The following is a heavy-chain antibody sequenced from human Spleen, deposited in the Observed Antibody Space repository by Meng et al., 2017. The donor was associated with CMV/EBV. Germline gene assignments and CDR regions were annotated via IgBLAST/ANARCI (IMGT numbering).Heavy chain of an antibody. CDR2: ISSSSSYI. J-gene: IGHJ6*02. CDR1: GFTFSSYS. Sequence: GESLKISCAASGFTFSSYSMNWVRQAPGKGLEWVSSISSSSSYIYYADSVKGRFTISRDNAKNSLYLQMNSLRAEDTAVYYCARDSPGYCSSTSCPGYYYYYYGMDVWGQGTTVTVS. D-gene: IGHD2-2*03. CDR3: ARDSPGYCSSTSCPGYYYYYYGMDV. V-gene: IGHV3-21*01.